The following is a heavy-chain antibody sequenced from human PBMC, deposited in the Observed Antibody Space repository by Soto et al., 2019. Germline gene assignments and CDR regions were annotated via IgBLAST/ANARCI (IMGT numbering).Heavy chain of an antibody. CDR1: GGSISSSNW. V-gene: IGHV4-4*02. Sequence: SETLSLTCAVSGGSISSSNWWSWVRQPPGKGLEWIGEIYHSGSTNHNPSLKSRVTISVDKSKNQFSLKLSSVTAADTAVYYCARDGVTMVRGGVYYYYGMDVWGQGTTVIVSS. CDR3: ARDGVTMVRGGVYYYYGMDV. D-gene: IGHD3-10*01. CDR2: IYHSGST. J-gene: IGHJ6*02.